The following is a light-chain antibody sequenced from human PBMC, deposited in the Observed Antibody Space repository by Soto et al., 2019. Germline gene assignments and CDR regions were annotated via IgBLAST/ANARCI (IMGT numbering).Light chain of an antibody. CDR3: HQYDTYMYA. J-gene: IGKJ2*01. CDR2: DAS. Sequence: EIVLTQSPATLSLSPGERATLSCRASQSVSTSLAWYQHKPGQAPRLLVYDASNRATGVPARFSGSGSGTDFTLTISSLEPEDFAVYYCHQYDTYMYAFGQGTKLEI. V-gene: IGKV3-11*01. CDR1: QSVSTS.